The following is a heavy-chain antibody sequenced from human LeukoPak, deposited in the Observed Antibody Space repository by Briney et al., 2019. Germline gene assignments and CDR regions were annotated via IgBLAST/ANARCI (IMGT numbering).Heavy chain of an antibody. D-gene: IGHD2-2*02. Sequence: PSETLSLTCTVTGTSIRSGSYYWNWIRQAAGKGLEWIGRMYIGGRTTYNPSLKSRVTISLETTENQFSLKLSSVTAADTAVYYCAREASYCSSTSCYTRQRPYYYYYMDVWGKGTTVTVSS. J-gene: IGHJ6*03. CDR3: AREASYCSSTSCYTRQRPYYYYYMDV. CDR1: GTSIRSGSYY. V-gene: IGHV4-61*02. CDR2: MYIGGRT.